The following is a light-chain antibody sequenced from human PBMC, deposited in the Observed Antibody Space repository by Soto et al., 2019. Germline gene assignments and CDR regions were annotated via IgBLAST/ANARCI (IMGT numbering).Light chain of an antibody. CDR1: QSISSW. CDR3: QQYNSYSYT. Sequence: IHMTQPPSTLSASVGDRVTITCRASQSISSWLAWYQQKPGKAPKLLIYKASSLESGVPSRFSGSGSGTEFTLTISSLQPDDFATYYCQQYNSYSYTFGQGTKVDSK. CDR2: KAS. V-gene: IGKV1-5*03. J-gene: IGKJ2*01.